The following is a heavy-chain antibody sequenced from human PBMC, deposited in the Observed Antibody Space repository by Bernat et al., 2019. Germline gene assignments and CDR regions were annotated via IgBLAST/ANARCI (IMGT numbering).Heavy chain of an antibody. V-gene: IGHV3-9*01. Sequence: VQLVESGGGLVQPGRSLRISCAASGFTFDDYAMHWVRQAPGKGLEWVSGISWNSGSIAYADSVKGRFTISRDNARNSLYLQMNSLRAEDSALYYCAKGGDSDWDWYFDLWGRGTLVTVSS. D-gene: IGHD6-19*01. CDR2: ISWNSGSI. CDR1: GFTFDDYA. CDR3: AKGGDSDWDWYFDL. J-gene: IGHJ2*01.